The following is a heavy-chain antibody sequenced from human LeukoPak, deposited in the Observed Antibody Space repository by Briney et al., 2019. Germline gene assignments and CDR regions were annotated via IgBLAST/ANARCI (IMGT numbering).Heavy chain of an antibody. V-gene: IGHV3-11*01. Sequence: GGSLRLSCAASGFRFSDYYMSWIRQVPGKGLEWISYISSPGSTTYYVDSVKGRFTIPRDNAKNSLFLQMNSLRADDTAVYYCASGIQPRLSWFFDLWGRGTLVSVSS. J-gene: IGHJ2*01. CDR3: ASGIQPRLSWFFDL. D-gene: IGHD5-18*01. CDR1: GFRFSDYY. CDR2: ISSPGSTT.